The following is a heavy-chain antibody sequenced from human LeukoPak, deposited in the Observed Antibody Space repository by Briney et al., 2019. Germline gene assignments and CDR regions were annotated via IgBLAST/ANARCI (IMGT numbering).Heavy chain of an antibody. CDR2: IYYSGST. V-gene: IGHV4-31*03. CDR3: ARDSDSNAY. D-gene: IGHD3-10*01. CDR1: GGSISSGGYY. Sequence: PQTQSLTCTVSGGSISSGGYYWSWIRQHPGKGLEWIGYIYYSGSTYYNPSLKSRVTISVDTSKNQFSLKLSSVTAANTAVYYCARDSDSNAYWGQGTLVTVSS. J-gene: IGHJ4*02.